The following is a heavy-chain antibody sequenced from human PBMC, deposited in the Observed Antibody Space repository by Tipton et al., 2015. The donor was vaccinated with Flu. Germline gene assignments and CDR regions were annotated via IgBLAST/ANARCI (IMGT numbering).Heavy chain of an antibody. CDR2: MYYSAYT. CDR1: GDSISSYY. V-gene: IGHV4-59*12. Sequence: TLSLTCTVSGDSISSYYWSWIRQPPGKGLEWIGYMYYSAYTKYNPSLESRVTISADTPKKQFSLQLRSVTAADTAVYYCARDPSLGMPDYFDYWGQGTLVTASS. D-gene: IGHD2-2*01. J-gene: IGHJ4*02. CDR3: ARDPSLGMPDYFDY.